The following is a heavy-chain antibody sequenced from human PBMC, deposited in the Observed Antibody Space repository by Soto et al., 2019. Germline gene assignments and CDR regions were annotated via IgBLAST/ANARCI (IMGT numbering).Heavy chain of an antibody. D-gene: IGHD6-13*01. Sequence: QITLKESGPTLVNPTQTLTLTCTFSGFSLSTSGVGVGWIRQPPGKALEWLALIYWDDDKRYSPSLKSRLTITKDTSKNQVVLTMTNMDPVDTATYYCAHSISSSWYEDPAYNWFDPWGQGTLVTVSS. CDR1: GFSLSTSGVG. CDR2: IYWDDDK. CDR3: AHSISSSWYEDPAYNWFDP. J-gene: IGHJ5*02. V-gene: IGHV2-5*02.